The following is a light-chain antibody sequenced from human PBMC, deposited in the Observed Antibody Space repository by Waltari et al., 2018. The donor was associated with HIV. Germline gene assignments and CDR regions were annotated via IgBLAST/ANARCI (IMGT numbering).Light chain of an antibody. J-gene: IGLJ3*02. V-gene: IGLV2-14*01. CDR2: GVD. CDR3: TSHTLTRIVL. CDR1: SLDIGLYDF. Sequence: QSALTQPASMSGSPGQSITISCTGSSLDIGLYDFVSWYKHLPNTVPHLIFYGVDRRPPGITSRFSASKSGDVASLTISGLQAEDEADYYCTSHTLTRIVLCGGGTRLTVL.